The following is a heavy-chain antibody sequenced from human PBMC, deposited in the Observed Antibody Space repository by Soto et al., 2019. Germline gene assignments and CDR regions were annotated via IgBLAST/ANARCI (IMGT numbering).Heavy chain of an antibody. V-gene: IGHV3-11*01. D-gene: IGHD3-10*01. CDR1: GFRFSDHY. J-gene: IGHJ4*02. CDR2: ISGDATTT. Sequence: QVQMVESGGGLVEPGGSLRLSCAASGFRFSDHYMTWISQAPGKGLEWVSKISGDATTTYYADSVKGRFTVSRDNAKNSVYLQMNSLRAEDTAVYYCASDPYYYASGFWGQGTLVTVSS. CDR3: ASDPYYYASGF.